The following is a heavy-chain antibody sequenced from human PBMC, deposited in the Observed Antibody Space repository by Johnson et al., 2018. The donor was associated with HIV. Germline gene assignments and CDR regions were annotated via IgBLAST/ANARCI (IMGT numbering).Heavy chain of an antibody. CDR2: IGTAGYT. CDR1: GFTFDDYG. CDR3: ARGVLAFDI. Sequence: VQLVESGGGVVRPGGSLRLSCAASGFTFDDYGMSWVRQAPGNGLEWVSAIGTAGYTYYPGSVKGRFTISRENVKNSLYLQMNSLRAGDTAVYYCARGVLAFDIWGQGTMVTVSS. D-gene: IGHD5/OR15-5a*01. V-gene: IGHV3-13*01. J-gene: IGHJ3*02.